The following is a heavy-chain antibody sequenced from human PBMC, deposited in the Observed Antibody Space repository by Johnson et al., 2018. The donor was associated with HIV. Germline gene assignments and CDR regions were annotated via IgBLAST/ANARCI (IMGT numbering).Heavy chain of an antibody. J-gene: IGHJ3*01. V-gene: IGHV3-30*04. CDR2: ISYDGSHK. Sequence: QVQLVESGGGVVQPGRSLRLSCAASGFTFSSYAMHWVRQAPGKGLEWVAVISYDGSHKYSADFVKGRFTISRDTSKKSVFLQMNNLRPEDTAVYYCAKETRDSRSAFDVWGQGTLVTVSS. CDR1: GFTFSSYA. CDR3: AKETRDSRSAFDV. D-gene: IGHD4-11*01.